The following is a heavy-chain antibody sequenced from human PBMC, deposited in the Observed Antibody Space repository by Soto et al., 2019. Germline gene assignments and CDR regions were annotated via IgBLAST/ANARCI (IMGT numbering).Heavy chain of an antibody. Sequence: QVQLVQSGAEVRKPGASVKVSCQTSGYTFTGYYLHWVRQAPGQGLECMGWINPNSGATKSAQTFQDRVTMTRDTSINTAYMERSSLTADDTALYYCARGLSSSGGMDVWGQGTTVTVSS. CDR3: ARGLSSSGGMDV. D-gene: IGHD2-2*01. V-gene: IGHV1-2*02. J-gene: IGHJ6*01. CDR2: INPNSGAT. CDR1: GYTFTGYY.